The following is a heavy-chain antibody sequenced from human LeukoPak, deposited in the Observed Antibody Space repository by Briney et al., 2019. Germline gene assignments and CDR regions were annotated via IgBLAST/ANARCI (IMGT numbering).Heavy chain of an antibody. CDR3: ARDHIVVVPAAMLFDY. CDR2: ISSSSSYI. J-gene: IGHJ4*02. V-gene: IGHV3-21*01. CDR1: GFTFSSYS. Sequence: PGGSLRLSCAASGFTFSSYSMNWVRQAPGKGLEWVSSISSSSSYIYYADSVKGRFTISRDNAKNSLYLQMNSLRAEDTAVYYCARDHIVVVPAAMLFDYWGQGTLVTVSS. D-gene: IGHD2-2*01.